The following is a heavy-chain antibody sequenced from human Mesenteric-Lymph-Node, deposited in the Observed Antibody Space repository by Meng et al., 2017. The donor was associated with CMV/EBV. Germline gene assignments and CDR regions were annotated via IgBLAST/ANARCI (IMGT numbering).Heavy chain of an antibody. CDR2: IYYSGRP. CDR1: GFTFSTYT. CDR3: ARLPQTWFGESIDY. D-gene: IGHD3-10*01. Sequence: GSLRLSCAASGFTFSTYTMNWVRQAPGKGLEWIGYIYYSGRPNYNPSLKSRVTISVDTSKNQFSLKLSSVTAADTAVYYCARLPQTWFGESIDYWGQGTLVTVSS. J-gene: IGHJ4*02. V-gene: IGHV4-59*01.